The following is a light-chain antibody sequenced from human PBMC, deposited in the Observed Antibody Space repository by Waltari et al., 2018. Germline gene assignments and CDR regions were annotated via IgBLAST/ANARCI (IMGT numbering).Light chain of an antibody. CDR1: QSVSSY. V-gene: IGKV3-20*01. CDR3: QKYNSSPLT. J-gene: IGKJ4*01. Sequence: VILTQSPATLSLSPGERATLSCRASQSVSSYLAWYQRKPGQAPRLLIYGASSRATGIPDRFSGSGSGTEFTLTISSLEPEDFAVYYCQKYNSSPLTFGGGTEVEIK. CDR2: GAS.